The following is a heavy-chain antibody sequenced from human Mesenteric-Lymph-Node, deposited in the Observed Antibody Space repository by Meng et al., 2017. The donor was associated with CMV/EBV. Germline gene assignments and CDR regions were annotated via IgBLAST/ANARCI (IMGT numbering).Heavy chain of an antibody. J-gene: IGHJ6*02. Sequence: GESLKTSCAASGFTFSSYEMNWVRQAPGKGLEWVSYISSSGSTIYYADSVKGRFTISRDNAKNSLYLQMNSLRAEDTAVYYCARLAGTNYYYYGMDVWGQGTTVTVSS. CDR1: GFTFSSYE. D-gene: IGHD1-7*01. CDR3: ARLAGTNYYYYGMDV. CDR2: ISSSGSTI. V-gene: IGHV3-48*03.